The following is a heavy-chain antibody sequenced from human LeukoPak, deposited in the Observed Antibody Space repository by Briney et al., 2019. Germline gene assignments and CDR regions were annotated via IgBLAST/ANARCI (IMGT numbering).Heavy chain of an antibody. CDR2: VNPNSGNT. CDR1: GYTFTSYD. V-gene: IGHV1-8*01. J-gene: IGHJ6*03. CDR3: ARRDYYGSGSYPYYYHNYMDV. D-gene: IGHD3-10*01. Sequence: ASVMVSCKASGYTFTSYDINWVRQATEQELVWMGWVNPNSGNTGYAQKFQGRVTMTRNTSISTAYMELSSLRSEDTAVYYCARRDYYGSGSYPYYYHNYMDVWGKGNTLTISS.